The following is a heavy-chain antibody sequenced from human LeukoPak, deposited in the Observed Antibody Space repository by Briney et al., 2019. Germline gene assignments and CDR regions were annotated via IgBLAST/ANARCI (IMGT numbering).Heavy chain of an antibody. CDR2: VDPEDGET. CDR3: ATMFSSSGWYYFDY. CDR1: GHTFTDYY. D-gene: IGHD6-19*01. V-gene: IGHV1-69-2*01. Sequence: GASVKVSCKVSGHTFTDYYKHWVQQAPGKGLEWMGLVDPEDGETIYAEKFQGRITITADTSTDTAYMELSSLRSEDTAVYYCATMFSSSGWYYFDYWGQGTLVTVSS. J-gene: IGHJ4*02.